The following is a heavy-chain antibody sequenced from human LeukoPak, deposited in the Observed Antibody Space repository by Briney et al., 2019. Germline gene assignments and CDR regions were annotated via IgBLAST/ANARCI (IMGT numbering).Heavy chain of an antibody. CDR3: AREPRTGSDY. Sequence: SETLSLTCTVSGGSISSYYWSWIRQPPGKGLEWIGYIYYSGSTNYNPSLKSRVTISVDTSKNQFSLKLSSVTAADTAVYYCAREPRTGSDYWGQGTLVTVSS. CDR2: IYYSGST. D-gene: IGHD2-15*01. CDR1: GGSISSYY. V-gene: IGHV4-59*12. J-gene: IGHJ4*02.